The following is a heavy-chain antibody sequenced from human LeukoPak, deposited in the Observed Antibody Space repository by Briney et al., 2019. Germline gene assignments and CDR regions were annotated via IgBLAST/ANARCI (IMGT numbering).Heavy chain of an antibody. D-gene: IGHD3-22*01. CDR3: ARSGRVGYYYDSSGYYAWFDP. CDR1: GYTFTSYT. CDR2: INAGNGNT. J-gene: IGHJ5*02. V-gene: IGHV1-3*03. Sequence: ASVKVSCKASGYTFTSYTMHWVRQAPGQRLEWMGWINAGNGNTKYSQEFQGRVTITRDTSVSTAYMELSSLRSEDMAVYYCARSGRVGYYYDSSGYYAWFDPWGQGTLVTVSS.